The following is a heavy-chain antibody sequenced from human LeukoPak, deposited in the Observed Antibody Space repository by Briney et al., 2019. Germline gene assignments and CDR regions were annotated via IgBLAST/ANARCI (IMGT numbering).Heavy chain of an antibody. D-gene: IGHD5-18*01. CDR2: ISPYNGNT. CDR3: ARGGYSYGYMGYFEY. Sequence: ASVKVSCKASVYTFSIYSISRLRQAPGQGLEWVAWISPYNGNTNYAQKFQGRLTMTTDSSTSTAYMELRSLRSDDTAVYYCARGGYSYGYMGYFEYWGQGTLVTVSS. V-gene: IGHV1-18*01. CDR1: VYTFSIYS. J-gene: IGHJ4*02.